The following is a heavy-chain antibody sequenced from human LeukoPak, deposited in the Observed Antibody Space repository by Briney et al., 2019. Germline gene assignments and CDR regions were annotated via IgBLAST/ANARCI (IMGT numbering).Heavy chain of an antibody. J-gene: IGHJ4*02. V-gene: IGHV3-23*01. CDR3: ATKTSYGDRYFDY. CDR1: GFSFSSYA. Sequence: GGSLRLSCAASGFSFSSYAMSWIRQAPRKGLEWLSAISGTTGTTFYADSVKGRFTISRDNSKNTLFLQMNSLRAEDTAVYYCATKTSYGDRYFDYWGQGTLVTVSS. D-gene: IGHD4-17*01. CDR2: ISGTTGTT.